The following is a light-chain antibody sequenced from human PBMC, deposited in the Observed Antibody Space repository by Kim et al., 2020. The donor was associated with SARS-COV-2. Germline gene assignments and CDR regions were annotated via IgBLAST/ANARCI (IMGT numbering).Light chain of an antibody. Sequence: VALGQTVRITCQGDSLRSYYATWYQQKPGQAPILVIYGKNNRPSGIPDRFSGSSSGNTASLNITGTQAGDEADYYCNSRNSNDNVVFGGGTQLTV. CDR1: SLRSYY. CDR3: NSRNSNDNVV. V-gene: IGLV3-19*01. CDR2: GKN. J-gene: IGLJ2*01.